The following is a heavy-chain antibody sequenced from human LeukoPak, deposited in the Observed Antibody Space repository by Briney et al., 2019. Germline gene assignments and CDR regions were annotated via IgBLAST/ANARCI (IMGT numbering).Heavy chain of an antibody. D-gene: IGHD6-13*01. CDR3: VKEKAGSPFFDY. CDR2: FIWNSGRI. Sequence: GRSLRLSCAASGVTFDDYAMHWARQAPGKGLEWVSGFIWNSGRIGYADSVKGRFTISRGNAKNSLYLQMNSLRPEDTALYYCVKEKAGSPFFDYWGQGTLVTVSS. J-gene: IGHJ4*02. CDR1: GVTFDDYA. V-gene: IGHV3-9*01.